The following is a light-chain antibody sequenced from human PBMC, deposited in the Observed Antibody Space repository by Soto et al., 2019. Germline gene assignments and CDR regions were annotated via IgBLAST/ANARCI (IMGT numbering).Light chain of an antibody. CDR3: QQRTYWPWT. Sequence: EIVMTQSPATLSLSPGERATLSCRASQSVSSYLAWFQQQPGQAPRLLIYDAFNRATGIPARFSASGSGTDFTLTIGSLEPEDFAVYYCQQRTYWPWTFGQGTKVDIK. V-gene: IGKV3-11*01. CDR1: QSVSSY. CDR2: DAF. J-gene: IGKJ1*01.